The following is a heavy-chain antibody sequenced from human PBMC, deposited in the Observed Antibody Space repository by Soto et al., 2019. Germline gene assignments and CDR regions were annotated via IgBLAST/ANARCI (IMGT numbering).Heavy chain of an antibody. J-gene: IGHJ5*02. D-gene: IGHD2-8*01. CDR3: ARGPNGFDP. CDR1: GGSISSHY. V-gene: IGHV4-59*11. CDR2: IYYSGSP. Sequence: SQTLSLTCTVSGGSISSHYWRWIRQPPGKGLEWVGYIYYSGSPSYNPSLRSRVTISVDTSKNQFSLKLSSVPAAVTAIYYCARGPNGFDPWGQGTLVTGSS.